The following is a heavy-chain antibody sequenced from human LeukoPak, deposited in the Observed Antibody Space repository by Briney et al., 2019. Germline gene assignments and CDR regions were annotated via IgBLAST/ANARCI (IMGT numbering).Heavy chain of an antibody. D-gene: IGHD5-18*01. V-gene: IGHV3-33*01. CDR1: GFTFSSYG. J-gene: IGHJ4*02. CDR2: IWYDGSNK. CDR3: ARDVADTAMVTVDY. Sequence: QPGGSLRLSCAASGFTFSSYGMHWVRQAPGKGLEWVAVIWYDGSNKYYADSVKGRFTISRDNSKNTLYLQMNSLRAEDTAVYYCARDVADTAMVTVDYWGQGTLVTVSS.